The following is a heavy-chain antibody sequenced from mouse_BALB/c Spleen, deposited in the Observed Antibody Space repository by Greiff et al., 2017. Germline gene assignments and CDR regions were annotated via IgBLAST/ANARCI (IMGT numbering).Heavy chain of an antibody. CDR2: ISTYYGNT. CDR3: ARRGLGRDYFDY. V-gene: IGHV1-67*01. J-gene: IGHJ2*01. D-gene: IGHD4-1*01. Sequence: VQLQQSGPELVRPGVSVKISCKGSGYTFTDYAMHWVKQSHAKSLEWIGVISTYYGNTNYNQKFKGKATLTVDKSSSTAYMELRSLTSEDSAVYYCARRGLGRDYFDYWGQGTTLTVSS. CDR1: GYTFTDYA.